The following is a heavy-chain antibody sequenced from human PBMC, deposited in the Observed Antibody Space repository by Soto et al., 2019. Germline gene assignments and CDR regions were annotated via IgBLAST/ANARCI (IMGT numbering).Heavy chain of an antibody. D-gene: IGHD1-26*01. CDR1: GFTFSGSA. J-gene: IGHJ4*02. V-gene: IGHV3-73*02. Sequence: EVQLVESGGGLVQPGGSLKLSCAASGFTFSGSAMHWVRQASGKGLEWVGRIRSKTNNYATAYAASVKGRFTISRDDSKNTVYLQMNSLKTEDTAVYYCSRLVGATSSFDYWGQGTQVTVSS. CDR3: SRLVGATSSFDY. CDR2: IRSKTNNYAT.